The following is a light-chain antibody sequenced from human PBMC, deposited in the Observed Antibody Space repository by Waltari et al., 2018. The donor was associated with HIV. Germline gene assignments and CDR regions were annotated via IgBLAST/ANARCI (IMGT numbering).Light chain of an antibody. CDR2: EVS. J-gene: IGLJ2*01. CDR1: SSDVGAYNY. CDR3: SSLTTSNSLL. V-gene: IGLV2-14*01. Sequence: QSALTQPASVSGSPGQSITVSCTGTSSDVGAYNYVSWYQQTPGPAPKLVIYEVSNRPSGISYRFSGSKSGNTASLTISGLQTEDEGDYYCSSLTTSNSLLFGGGTKVTVL.